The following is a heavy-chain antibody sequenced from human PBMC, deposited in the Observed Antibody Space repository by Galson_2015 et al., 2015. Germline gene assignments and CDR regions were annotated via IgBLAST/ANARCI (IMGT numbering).Heavy chain of an antibody. V-gene: IGHV3-23*01. CDR3: AKLGGIAAAGKTSGGLDY. CDR2: IRGSGGST. Sequence: SLRLSCAASGFTFSSYAMSWVRQAPGKGLEWVSGIRGSGGSTYYADSVKGRFTISRDNSKNTLYLQMNGLRAEDTAVYYCAKLGGIAAAGKTSGGLDYWGQGTLVTVSS. CDR1: GFTFSSYA. D-gene: IGHD6-13*01. J-gene: IGHJ4*02.